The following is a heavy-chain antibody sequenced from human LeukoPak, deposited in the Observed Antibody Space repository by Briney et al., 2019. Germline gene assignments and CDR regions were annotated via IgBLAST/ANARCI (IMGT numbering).Heavy chain of an antibody. CDR1: GGSFSGYY. CDR3: ARAVQLERPPPLIGYYYMDV. D-gene: IGHD1-1*01. CDR2: INHSGST. Sequence: SETLSLTCAVYGGSFSGYYWSWIRQPPGKGLEWIGEINHSGSTNYNPSLKSRVTISVDTSKNQFSLKLSSVTAADTPVYYCARAVQLERPPPLIGYYYMDVWGKGTTVTVSS. V-gene: IGHV4-34*01. J-gene: IGHJ6*03.